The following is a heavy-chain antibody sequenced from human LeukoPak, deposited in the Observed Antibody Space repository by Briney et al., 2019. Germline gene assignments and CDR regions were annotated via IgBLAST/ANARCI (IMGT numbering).Heavy chain of an antibody. D-gene: IGHD1-1*01. V-gene: IGHV3-7*04. Sequence: GGSLRLSCAASGFTFSSYWMSWGRQAPGKGLEWVANIKQDGSEIYYVDSVKGRFTISRDNAKNSLYLQMNSLRAEDTAVYYCARERGISAAGATECWGQGTLVIVSS. CDR2: IKQDGSEI. CDR3: ARERGISAAGATEC. CDR1: GFTFSSYW. J-gene: IGHJ4*02.